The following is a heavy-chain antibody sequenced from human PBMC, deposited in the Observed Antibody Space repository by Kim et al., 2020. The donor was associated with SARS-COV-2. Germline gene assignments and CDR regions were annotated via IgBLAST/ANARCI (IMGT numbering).Heavy chain of an antibody. CDR2: INHSGST. V-gene: IGHV4-34*01. D-gene: IGHD3-3*01. CDR1: GGSFSGYY. CDR3: ARAPQRITIFGVPPPYYYYYMDV. J-gene: IGHJ6*03. Sequence: SETLSLTCAVYGGSFSGYYWSWIRQPPGKGLEWIGEINHSGSTNYNPSLKSRVAISVDTSKNQFSLKLSSVTAADTAVYYCARAPQRITIFGVPPPYYYYYMDVWGKGNTVTVSS.